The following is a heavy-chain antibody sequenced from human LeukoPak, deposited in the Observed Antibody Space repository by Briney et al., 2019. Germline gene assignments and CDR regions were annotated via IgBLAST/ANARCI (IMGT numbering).Heavy chain of an antibody. J-gene: IGHJ4*02. D-gene: IGHD6-19*01. CDR3: AKSTGYISAYYDS. CDR1: GFTFSSYS. CDR2: ISSSSSTI. Sequence: GGSLRLSCAASGFTFSSYSMNWVRQAPGKGLEWVSYISSSSSTIYYADSVKGRFTISRDNSKNTLYLQMNSLRAEDTAVYYCAKSTGYISAYYDSCGQGTLVTVSS. V-gene: IGHV3-48*01.